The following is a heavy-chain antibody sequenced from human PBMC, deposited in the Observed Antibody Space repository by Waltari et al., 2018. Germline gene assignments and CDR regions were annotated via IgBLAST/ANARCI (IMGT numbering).Heavy chain of an antibody. CDR1: GGSISSSTW. J-gene: IGHJ2*01. Sequence: QVQLQESGPGLVKPSGTLSLTCAVSGGSISSSTWWRWVRQPPGQGLEWIGEIYHSGSTNYNPSLKSRVTISVDKSKNQFSLKLSSVTAADTAVYCCARGGPDSSSWYSHWYFDLWGRGTLVTVSS. V-gene: IGHV4-4*01. CDR3: ARGGPDSSSWYSHWYFDL. D-gene: IGHD6-13*01. CDR2: IYHSGST.